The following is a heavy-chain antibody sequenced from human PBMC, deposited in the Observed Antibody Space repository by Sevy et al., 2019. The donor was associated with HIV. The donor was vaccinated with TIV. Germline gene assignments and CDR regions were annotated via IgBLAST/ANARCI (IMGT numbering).Heavy chain of an antibody. V-gene: IGHV3-30-3*01. Sequence: GGSLRLSCAASGFTFNRYSMHWVRQAPGKGLEWVATITFDATNKHYPDSVKGRFTISRDNFQNSLFLQMDSLRPEDTAVYYCALERLSSDVAEYFQNWGQGTLVTVSS. CDR1: GFTFNRYS. D-gene: IGHD1-1*01. J-gene: IGHJ1*01. CDR2: ITFDATNK. CDR3: ALERLSSDVAEYFQN.